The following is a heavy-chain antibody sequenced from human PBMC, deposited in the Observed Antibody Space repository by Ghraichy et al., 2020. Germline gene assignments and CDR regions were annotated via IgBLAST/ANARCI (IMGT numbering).Heavy chain of an antibody. CDR1: GFTFSSYG. CDR2: ISYDGSNK. D-gene: IGHD3-16*01. J-gene: IGHJ6*02. CDR3: AGDLILGATLPLYGMDV. Sequence: GGSLRLSCAASGFTFSSYGIHWVRQAPGKGLEWVAVISYDGSNKYYADSVKGRFTISRDNSKNTLYLEMNSLRVEDTAVFYCAGDLILGATLPLYGMDVWGQGTTVTVAS. V-gene: IGHV3-30*03.